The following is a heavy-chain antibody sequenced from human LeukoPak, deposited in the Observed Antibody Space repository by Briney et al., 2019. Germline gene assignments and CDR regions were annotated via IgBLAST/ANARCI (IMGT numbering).Heavy chain of an antibody. CDR1: GGTFSSYA. D-gene: IGHD3-10*01. J-gene: IGHJ4*02. CDR3: ARDPSTVRGLHYFDY. Sequence: GASVKVSCKASGGTFSSYAISWVRQAPGRGLEWMGIINPSGGSTSYAQKFQGRVTMTRDTSTSTVYMELSSLRSEDTAVYYCARDPSTVRGLHYFDYWGQGTLVTVSS. V-gene: IGHV1-46*01. CDR2: INPSGGST.